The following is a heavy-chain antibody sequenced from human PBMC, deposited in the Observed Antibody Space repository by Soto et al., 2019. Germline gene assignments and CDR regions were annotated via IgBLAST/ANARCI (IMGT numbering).Heavy chain of an antibody. J-gene: IGHJ4*02. Sequence: QVQLVQSGAEVNQPGASVKVSCKTSGYTFTHYGIGWVRQAPGQGLEWMGWISLYNGDTRYAQKLQGRVTMATDTSTSTAYMELRSLTSDDTAVYYCARIGYGVNAFDLWGQGTLVIVSS. CDR1: GYTFTHYG. CDR3: ARIGYGVNAFDL. CDR2: ISLYNGDT. D-gene: IGHD4-17*01. V-gene: IGHV1-18*01.